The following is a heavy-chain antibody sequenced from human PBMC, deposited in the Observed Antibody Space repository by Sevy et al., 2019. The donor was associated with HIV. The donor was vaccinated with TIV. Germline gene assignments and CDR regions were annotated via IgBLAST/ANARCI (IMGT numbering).Heavy chain of an antibody. Sequence: SETLSLTCTVSGGSISSYYWSWIRQPAGKGLEWIGRIYTSGSTNYNPSLKSRVTMSVDTSKNQFSLELSSVTAAETAVYYCARDPPVVAAAGNYYYYGMDVWGQGTTVTVSS. CDR2: IYTSGST. V-gene: IGHV4-4*07. CDR1: GGSISSYY. J-gene: IGHJ6*02. CDR3: ARDPPVVAAAGNYYYYGMDV. D-gene: IGHD6-13*01.